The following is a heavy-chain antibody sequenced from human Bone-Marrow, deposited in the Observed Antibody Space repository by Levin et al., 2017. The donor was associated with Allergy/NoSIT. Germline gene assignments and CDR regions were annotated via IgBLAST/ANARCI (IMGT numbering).Heavy chain of an antibody. V-gene: IGHV5-51*01. CDR3: ARHGGFGSGGSCYGGNYYYDMDV. D-gene: IGHD2-15*01. J-gene: IGHJ6*02. CDR1: GYTFTNYW. Sequence: GESLKISCKGSGYTFTNYWIAWVRQIPGKGLEWMGSFYPGDSETRDNPSFQGQVTISADKSITTAYLQWGPLKASDTAIYYCARHGGFGSGGSCYGGNYYYDMDVWGQGTTVIVS. CDR2: FYPGDSET.